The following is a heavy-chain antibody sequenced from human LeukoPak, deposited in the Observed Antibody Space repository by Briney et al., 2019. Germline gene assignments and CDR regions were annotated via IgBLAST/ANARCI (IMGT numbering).Heavy chain of an antibody. Sequence: ASVKVSCKASGYTFTGYYMHWVRQAPGQGLEWMGWVTPNSGGTNYAQRFQGRVTMTRDTSISTAYMELNRLRSDDTAVYYCAREAYGSGSFRTDYYYMDVWGKGTTVTISS. D-gene: IGHD3-10*01. J-gene: IGHJ6*03. CDR1: GYTFTGYY. CDR2: VTPNSGGT. V-gene: IGHV1-2*02. CDR3: AREAYGSGSFRTDYYYMDV.